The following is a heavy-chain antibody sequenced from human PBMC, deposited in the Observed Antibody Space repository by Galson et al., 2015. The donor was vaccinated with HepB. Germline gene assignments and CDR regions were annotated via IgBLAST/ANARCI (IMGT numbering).Heavy chain of an antibody. V-gene: IGHV3-30*03. J-gene: IGHJ3*02. Sequence: SLRLSCAASGFTFSSYGMHWVRQAPGKGLEWVAVISYDGGNKYYADSVKGRFTISRDNSKNTLYLQMNSLRAEDTAVYYCASSSDDAFDIWGQGTMVTVSS. CDR2: ISYDGGNK. CDR1: GFTFSSYG. CDR3: ASSSDDAFDI. D-gene: IGHD6-6*01.